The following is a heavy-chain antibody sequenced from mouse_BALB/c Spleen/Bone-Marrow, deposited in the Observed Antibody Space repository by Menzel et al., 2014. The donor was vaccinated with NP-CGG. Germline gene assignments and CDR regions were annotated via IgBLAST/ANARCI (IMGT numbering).Heavy chain of an antibody. V-gene: IGHV5-6*01. Sequence: EVKLVESGGDLVKPGGSLKLSCAASGFTFSSYGMSWVRQTPDKRLEWVATISSGGHYTYYLDSVKGRFTISRDNAKNNLYLQMSSLKSEDTAMYYCANYYGSTWFAYWGQGTLVTVSA. D-gene: IGHD1-1*01. CDR2: ISSGGHYT. CDR1: GFTFSSYG. CDR3: ANYYGSTWFAY. J-gene: IGHJ3*01.